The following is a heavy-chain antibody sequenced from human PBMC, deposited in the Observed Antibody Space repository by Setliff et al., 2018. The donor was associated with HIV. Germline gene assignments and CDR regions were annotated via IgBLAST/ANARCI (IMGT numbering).Heavy chain of an antibody. J-gene: IGHJ4*01. D-gene: IGHD2-21*01. Sequence: RLSCVTSGITFINAAMAWVRQAPGKGPEWISFIYSGSSSAVFADSVKGRFTISRDNSRNTLSLQMNSLRAEDTAVYYCAKEPSSCSAPRPSLCGYFDSWGQGTQVTV. CDR3: AKEPSSCSAPRPSLCGYFDS. V-gene: IGHV3-23*03. CDR2: IYSGSSSA. CDR1: GITFINAA.